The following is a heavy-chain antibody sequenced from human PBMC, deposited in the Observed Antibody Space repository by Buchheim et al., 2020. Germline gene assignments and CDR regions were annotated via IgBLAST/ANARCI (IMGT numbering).Heavy chain of an antibody. CDR3: ARVNYDFWSGYYIDY. V-gene: IGHV4-59*01. CDR2: IYYSGST. Sequence: QVQLQESGPGLVKPSETLSLTCTVSGGSISSYYWSWIRQPPGKGLEWIGYIYYSGSTNYNPSLKSRVTISVDTSKNQFSLKLSSVTAADTAVYYCARVNYDFWSGYYIDYWGKGTL. CDR1: GGSISSYY. J-gene: IGHJ4*02. D-gene: IGHD3-3*01.